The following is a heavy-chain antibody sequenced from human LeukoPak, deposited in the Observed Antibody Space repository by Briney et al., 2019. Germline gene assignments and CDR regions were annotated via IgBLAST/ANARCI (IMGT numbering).Heavy chain of an antibody. V-gene: IGHV4-4*07. CDR2: IFISGGTNYNPSPSGST. D-gene: IGHD3-10*01. J-gene: IGHJ4*02. CDR1: GGSISSYY. Sequence: PSETLSLTCTVSGGSISSYYWSWIRQPAGKGLEWIGRIFISGGTNYNPSPSGSTNYNPSLKSRVTMLVDTSKNQFSLKLSSVTAADTAVYYCARDQGVRPLYYFDYWGQGALVTVSS. CDR3: ARDQGVRPLYYFDY.